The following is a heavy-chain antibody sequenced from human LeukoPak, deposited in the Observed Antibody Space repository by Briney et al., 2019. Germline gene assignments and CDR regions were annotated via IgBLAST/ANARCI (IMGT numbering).Heavy chain of an antibody. CDR2: ISSSSSYT. Sequence: GGSLRLSCAASGFTFSDYYMSWIRQAPGKGLEWVSYISSSSSYTNYADSVKGRFTISRDNAKNSLYLQMNSLRAEDTAVYYCARDRLKDAAAGTSSLFVYWGQGTLVTVSS. V-gene: IGHV3-11*06. D-gene: IGHD6-13*01. J-gene: IGHJ4*02. CDR1: GFTFSDYY. CDR3: ARDRLKDAAAGTSSLFVY.